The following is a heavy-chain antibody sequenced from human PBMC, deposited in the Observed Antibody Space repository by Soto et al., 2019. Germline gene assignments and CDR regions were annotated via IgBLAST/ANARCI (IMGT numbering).Heavy chain of an antibody. CDR3: ARVASYYGSGSYYNLDY. V-gene: IGHV1-46*03. J-gene: IGHJ4*02. CDR2: INPSGGST. Sequence: QVQLVQSGAEVKKPGASVKVSCKASGYTFTRYYMHWVRQAPGQGLEWMGIINPSGGSTSYAQKFQGRVTMTRDTSTSTVYMELSSLRSEDTAVYYCARVASYYGSGSYYNLDYWGQGTLVTVSS. CDR1: GYTFTRYY. D-gene: IGHD3-10*01.